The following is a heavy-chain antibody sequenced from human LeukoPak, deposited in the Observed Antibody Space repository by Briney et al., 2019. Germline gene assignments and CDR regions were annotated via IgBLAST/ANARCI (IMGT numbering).Heavy chain of an antibody. CDR3: TRRPVVGAALRTYYFDY. CDR2: IYYGGTT. Sequence: PSETLSLTCTVSGGSISSSNYYWGWVRQPPGKGLEWIGSIYYGGTTYYNPSLKSRVTISVDTSRHQFSLKLSSVTAADTAVYYCTRRPVVGAALRTYYFDYWGQGALVPVSS. V-gene: IGHV4-39*01. CDR1: GGSISSSNYY. J-gene: IGHJ4*02. D-gene: IGHD1-26*01.